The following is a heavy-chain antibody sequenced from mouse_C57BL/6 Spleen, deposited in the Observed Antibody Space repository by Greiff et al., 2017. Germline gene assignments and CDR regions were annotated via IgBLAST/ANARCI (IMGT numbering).Heavy chain of an antibody. Sequence: EVMLVESGGDLVKPGGSLKLSCAASGFTFSSYGMSWVRQTPDKRLEWVATISSGGSYTYYPDSVKGRFTISRDNAKNTLYLQMSRLKSEDTAMYYCARRYCGSRWYFDFWGPGTPVTVSS. CDR1: GFTFSSYG. J-gene: IGHJ1*01. CDR2: ISSGGSYT. V-gene: IGHV5-6*02. CDR3: ARRYCGSRWYFDF. D-gene: IGHD1-1*01.